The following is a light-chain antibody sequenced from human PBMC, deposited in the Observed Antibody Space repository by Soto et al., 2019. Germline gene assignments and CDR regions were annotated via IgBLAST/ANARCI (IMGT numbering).Light chain of an antibody. CDR2: AAS. J-gene: IGKJ1*01. V-gene: IGKV4-1*01. Sequence: DIVMTQSPDVLAVSLCERATINCRSRQSVLSSSNEKNYLAWYEHKPGKAPKLVIYAASRLQSWVPSRCTGSGSGTDFTLTISSLQPEDFETYYCQQSYTYWLPFGQGTKVDIK. CDR1: QSVLSSSNEKNY. CDR3: QQSYTYWLP.